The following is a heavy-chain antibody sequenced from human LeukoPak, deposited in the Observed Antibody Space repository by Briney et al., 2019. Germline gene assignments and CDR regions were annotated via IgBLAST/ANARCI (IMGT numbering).Heavy chain of an antibody. J-gene: IGHJ4*02. V-gene: IGHV3-66*01. D-gene: IGHD5-24*01. Sequence: GGSLRLSCAASEFSVGSNYMTWVRQAPGKGLEWVSLIYSGGSTYYADSVKGRFTISRDNSKNTLYLQMNSLRAEDTAVYYCARDDTRDGYNYDYWGQGTLVTVSS. CDR3: ARDDTRDGYNYDY. CDR2: IYSGGST. CDR1: EFSVGSNY.